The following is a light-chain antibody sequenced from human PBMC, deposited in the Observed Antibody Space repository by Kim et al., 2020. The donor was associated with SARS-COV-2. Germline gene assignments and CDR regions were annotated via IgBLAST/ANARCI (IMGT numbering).Light chain of an antibody. J-gene: IGKJ2*01. Sequence: SASEGDRVTLTCPASQAISSHFAWYQQKPGKAPKLLIYAVSTLQTGVSPRFTGDRSGQDFTLTINSLQPEDSATYYCLQVYSYPYTFGPGTKLEI. CDR3: LQVYSYPYT. CDR2: AVS. CDR1: QAISSH. V-gene: IGKV1-9*01.